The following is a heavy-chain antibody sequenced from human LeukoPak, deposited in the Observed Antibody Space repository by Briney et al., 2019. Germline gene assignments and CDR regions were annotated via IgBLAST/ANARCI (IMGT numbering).Heavy chain of an antibody. CDR3: AKQSRSSGWYPIDY. Sequence: GGSLRLSCVGSGFTSIAYALTWARQAPGKGLEWVSGISGGGVTTYYADSVKGRFTISRDNSKNTLYLQMNSLRAEDTAVYYCAKQSRSSGWYPIDYWGQGTLVTVSS. V-gene: IGHV3-23*01. J-gene: IGHJ4*02. CDR1: GFTSIAYA. CDR2: ISGGGVTT. D-gene: IGHD6-19*01.